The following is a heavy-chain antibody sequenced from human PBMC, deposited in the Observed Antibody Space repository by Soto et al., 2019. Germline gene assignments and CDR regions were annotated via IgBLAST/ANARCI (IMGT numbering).Heavy chain of an antibody. D-gene: IGHD2-2*01. CDR3: AKAVPVGPAANYYYYGMDV. CDR2: ISGSGGST. CDR1: GFTFSSYA. V-gene: IGHV3-23*01. Sequence: GGSLRLSCAASGFTFSSYAMSWVRQAPGKGLEWVSAISGSGGSTYYADSVKGRFTISRDNSKNTLYLQMNSLRAEDTAVYYCAKAVPVGPAANYYYYGMDVWGQGTTVTVSS. J-gene: IGHJ6*02.